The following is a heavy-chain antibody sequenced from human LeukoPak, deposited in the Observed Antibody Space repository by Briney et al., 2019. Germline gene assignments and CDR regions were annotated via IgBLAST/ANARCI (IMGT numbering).Heavy chain of an antibody. CDR1: GGSISSNNW. D-gene: IGHD3-22*01. CDR2: IHHSGSS. Sequence: PSETLSLTCAVSGGSISSNNWWSWLRQPLGKGLEWIGDIHHSGSSNYNPSLNSRVTISVDRSKNQFSLNLSSVTAADTAVYYCARYSSGYGNWGQGTLVTVSS. J-gene: IGHJ4*02. CDR3: ARYSSGYGN. V-gene: IGHV4-4*02.